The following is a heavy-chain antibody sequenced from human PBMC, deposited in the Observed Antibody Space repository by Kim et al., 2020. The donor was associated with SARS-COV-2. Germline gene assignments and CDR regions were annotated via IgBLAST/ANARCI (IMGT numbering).Heavy chain of an antibody. Sequence: GGSLRLSCAASGFIFSGYTMNWVRQAPGKGLEWVSTISSSGSYIYYADSVKGRFTISRDNAKNSLYLQMNSLRAEDTAVYYCARDGSQITSSRGFFDYWGQGTLVTVSS. CDR1: GFIFSGYT. CDR3: ARDGSQITSSRGFFDY. D-gene: IGHD6-6*01. J-gene: IGHJ4*02. CDR2: ISSSGSYI. V-gene: IGHV3-21*01.